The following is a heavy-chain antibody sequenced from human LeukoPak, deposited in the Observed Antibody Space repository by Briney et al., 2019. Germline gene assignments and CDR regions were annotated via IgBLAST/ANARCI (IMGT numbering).Heavy chain of an antibody. J-gene: IGHJ4*02. Sequence: ARGALRLSCAPSGFTLSSQLMRWGRQAPREGLEYVSRISSKGGSKYYADSVKGRFVISRDNSDNPMFLQMRSLRLEDMAFNYFARSSGSYGPFEFWGQGAMVTVSS. V-gene: IGHV3-64*02. D-gene: IGHD1-26*01. CDR2: ISSKGGSK. CDR1: GFTLSSQL. CDR3: ARSSGSYGPFEF.